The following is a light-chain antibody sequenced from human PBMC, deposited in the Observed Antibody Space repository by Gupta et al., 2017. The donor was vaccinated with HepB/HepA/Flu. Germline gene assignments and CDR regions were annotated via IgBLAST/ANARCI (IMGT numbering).Light chain of an antibody. V-gene: IGLV2-11*01. CDR3: CSYAGSYTYV. Sequence: QSALTQPRSVSGSPGQSVTISCTGTSSDVSDYNYVSWYQQHPGKAPKLMIYDVSQWPSGVPDRFSGSKSDNTAYLTISGLQAEDEADYYCCSYAGSYTYVFGTGTKVTV. J-gene: IGLJ1*01. CDR1: SSDVSDYNY. CDR2: DVS.